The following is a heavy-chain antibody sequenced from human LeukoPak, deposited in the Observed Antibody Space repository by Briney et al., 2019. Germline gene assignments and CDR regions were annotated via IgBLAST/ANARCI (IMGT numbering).Heavy chain of an antibody. Sequence: ASVKVSCKASGYTFTCYYMHWVRQAPGQGLEWMGWINPNSGGTNYAQKFQGRVTMTRDTSISTAYMELSRLRSDDTAVYYCARGAKITIFGVVTVEDYWGQGTLVTVSS. D-gene: IGHD3-3*01. CDR2: INPNSGGT. J-gene: IGHJ4*02. V-gene: IGHV1-2*02. CDR3: ARGAKITIFGVVTVEDY. CDR1: GYTFTCYY.